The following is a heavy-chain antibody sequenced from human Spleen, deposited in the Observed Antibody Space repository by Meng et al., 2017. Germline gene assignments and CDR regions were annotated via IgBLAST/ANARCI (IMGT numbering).Heavy chain of an antibody. CDR3: AREAPRPDSSSWYGVYYYGMDV. V-gene: IGHV1-2*06. Sequence: ASVKVSCKASGYTFTGYYIHWVRQAPGQGLEWMGRINPNTGGTDFAQKFQGRVTMTRDTSVSTAYMELSSLRSDDTAVYFCAREAPRPDSSSWYGVYYYGMDVWGQGTTVTVSS. D-gene: IGHD6-13*01. CDR1: GYTFTGYY. J-gene: IGHJ6*02. CDR2: INPNTGGT.